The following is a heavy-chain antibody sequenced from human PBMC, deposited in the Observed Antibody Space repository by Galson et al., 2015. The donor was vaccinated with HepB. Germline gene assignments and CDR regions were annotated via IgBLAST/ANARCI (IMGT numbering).Heavy chain of an antibody. CDR3: ARGVGYCSSTSCTGGYYFDY. J-gene: IGHJ4*02. CDR1: GFTFSSHS. Sequence: SLRLSCAASGFTFSSHSMNWVRQAPGKNLEWVSSIISSGASTYYADSVNGRFTLSRDNTKNSMYLQMNSLTPEDTAVYYCARGVGYCSSTSCTGGYYFDYWGQGTLVTVSS. D-gene: IGHD2-2*01. CDR2: IISSGAST. V-gene: IGHV3-21*01.